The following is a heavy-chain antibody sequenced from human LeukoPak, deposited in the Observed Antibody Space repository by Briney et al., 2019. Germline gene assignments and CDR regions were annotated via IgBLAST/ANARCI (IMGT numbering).Heavy chain of an antibody. CDR1: GFTFSNCL. D-gene: IGHD2-8*01. V-gene: IGHV3-74*01. Sequence: GGSLRLSCAASGFTFSNCLMHWVRQAPGKGLVWVSRINSDESNTNSYADSVKGRFTISRDNAKNTLYLQMNSLRAEDTAVYFCGRGGNGIDIWGQGTTVIVSS. CDR2: INSDESNT. J-gene: IGHJ3*02. CDR3: GRGGNGIDI.